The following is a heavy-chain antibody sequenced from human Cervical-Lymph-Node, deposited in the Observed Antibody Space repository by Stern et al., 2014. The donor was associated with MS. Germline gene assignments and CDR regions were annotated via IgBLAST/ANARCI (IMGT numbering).Heavy chain of an antibody. CDR3: ARIRIEVASSIDR. Sequence: QITLKESGPVLVKPTETLTLTCTVSGFSLSDANMGVTWIRQPPGKALGWLGNIFPNDETSYSTSLKSRLTISKGTSKSQVALTMTNMDPVDTATYYCARIRIEVASSIDRWGQGILVTVAS. J-gene: IGHJ4*02. V-gene: IGHV2-26*01. CDR1: GFSLSDANMG. CDR2: IFPNDET. D-gene: IGHD5-24*01.